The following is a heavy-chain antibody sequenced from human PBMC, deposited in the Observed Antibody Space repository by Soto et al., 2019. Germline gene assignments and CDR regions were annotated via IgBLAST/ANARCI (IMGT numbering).Heavy chain of an antibody. CDR1: GFTFSSYD. CDR3: AKADYDILTGQDYYGMDV. CDR2: ISYDGSNK. D-gene: IGHD3-9*01. J-gene: IGHJ6*02. Sequence: GSLRLSCAASGFTFSSYDMNWVRQAPGKGLEWVAVISYDGSNKYYADSVKGRFTISGDNSKNTVYLQMNSLRAEDTAVYYCAKADYDILTGQDYYGMDVWGQGTTVTVSS. V-gene: IGHV3-30*18.